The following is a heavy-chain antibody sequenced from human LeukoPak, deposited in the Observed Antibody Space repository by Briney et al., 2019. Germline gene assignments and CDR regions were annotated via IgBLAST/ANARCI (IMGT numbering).Heavy chain of an antibody. CDR3: ARGGSYPDQYFQH. Sequence: SETLSLTCSVSGGSISSGSYYWSWIRQPAGKGLEWLGRIYTSGSTNYNPSLKSRVTISVDTSKNQFSLKLSSVTAADTAVYYYARGGSYPDQYFQHWGQGTLVTVSS. J-gene: IGHJ1*01. CDR1: GGSISSGSYY. CDR2: IYTSGST. V-gene: IGHV4-61*02. D-gene: IGHD1-26*01.